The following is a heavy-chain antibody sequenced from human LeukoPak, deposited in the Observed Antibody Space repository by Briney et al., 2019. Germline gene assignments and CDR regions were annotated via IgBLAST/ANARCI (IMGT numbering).Heavy chain of an antibody. CDR3: ARGVGHRGQEHSYVYYFDY. D-gene: IGHD5-18*01. CDR1: GYTFTGYH. V-gene: IGHV1-2*02. CDR2: INPNSGDT. Sequence: ASVKVSCKASGYTFTGYHMHWVRQAPGQGLEWMGWINPNSGDTNYAQKFQGRVTITRDTSISTAYMELSSLRSEDTAVYYCARGVGHRGQEHSYVYYFDYWGQGPLVTVSS. J-gene: IGHJ4*02.